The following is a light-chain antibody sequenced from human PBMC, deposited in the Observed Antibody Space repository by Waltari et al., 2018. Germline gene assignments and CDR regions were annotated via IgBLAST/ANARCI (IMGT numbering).Light chain of an antibody. CDR1: KLGDKS. CDR3: QAWDTFIFV. J-gene: IGLJ1*01. Sequence: SYDLTQPPSVSVSPGQTATIPCSGDKLGDKSTSWYQQKPGQSPVLVIYEDNKLPPGIPERCSGSNSGNTATLTISGTQSMDEADYYCQAWDTFIFVFGLGTKVTVL. CDR2: EDN. V-gene: IGLV3-1*01.